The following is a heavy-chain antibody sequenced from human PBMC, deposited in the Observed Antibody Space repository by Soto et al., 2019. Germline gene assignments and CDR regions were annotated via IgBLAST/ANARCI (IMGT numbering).Heavy chain of an antibody. J-gene: IGHJ4*02. D-gene: IGHD2-21*01. CDR2: IAPGNGNT. Sequence: QVQLVQSGAEVKKPGASVKVFCKASGYTFTDDAIHWVRQAPGQRLEWMGWIAPGNGNTKYSQNFQGRVTITRDTSATTAYMELSSLRSEDTAVYYCAKGSRMWTPDYWGQGTLVTVSS. V-gene: IGHV1-3*01. CDR3: AKGSRMWTPDY. CDR1: GYTFTDDA.